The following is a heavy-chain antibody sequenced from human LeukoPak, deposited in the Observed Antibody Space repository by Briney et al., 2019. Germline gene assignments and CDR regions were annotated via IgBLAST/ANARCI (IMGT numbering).Heavy chain of an antibody. Sequence: VGSLRLSCAASGFTFSNYWMNWVRQAPGKGLEWVASIKQDGGEKYYLDSVKGRFSISRDNAKNSLFLQMNSLRAEDTAVYYCAGSRGYCSGGSCYFDYWGQGTLVTVSS. D-gene: IGHD2-15*01. CDR2: IKQDGGEK. CDR3: AGSRGYCSGGSCYFDY. V-gene: IGHV3-7*01. J-gene: IGHJ4*02. CDR1: GFTFSNYW.